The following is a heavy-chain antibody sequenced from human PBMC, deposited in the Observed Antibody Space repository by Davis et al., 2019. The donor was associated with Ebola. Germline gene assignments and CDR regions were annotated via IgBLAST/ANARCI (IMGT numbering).Heavy chain of an antibody. CDR2: IDPSDSYT. V-gene: IGHV5-10-1*01. Sequence: GESLKISCKGSGYGFADYWIAWVRQTPGKGLEWMGRIDPSDSYTNYSPSFQGHVTISADKSISTAYLQWSSLKASDTAMYYCARHMSIAAAGGADYWGQGTLVTVSS. CDR3: ARHMSIAAAGGADY. D-gene: IGHD6-13*01. CDR1: GYGFADYW. J-gene: IGHJ4*02.